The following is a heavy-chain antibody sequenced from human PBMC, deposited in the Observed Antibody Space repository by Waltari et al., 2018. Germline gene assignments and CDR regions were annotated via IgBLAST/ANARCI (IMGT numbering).Heavy chain of an antibody. CDR2: IIPIFGTAP. Sequence: VQLVQSGAEVKKPGSSAKVSCKASGGTFGSYGITWVRQAPGEGLEGMGGIIPIFGTAPNYAQKFQGRLTVTADESTATVYMDLSGLRSDDTAVYYCARRQLGGPFDPWGQGTLVSVSS. CDR3: ARRQLGGPFDP. CDR1: GGTFGSYG. V-gene: IGHV1-69*12. J-gene: IGHJ5*02. D-gene: IGHD3-16*01.